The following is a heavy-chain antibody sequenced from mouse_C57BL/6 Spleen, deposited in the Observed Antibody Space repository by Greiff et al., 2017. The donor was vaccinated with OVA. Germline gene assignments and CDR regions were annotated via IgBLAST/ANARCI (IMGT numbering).Heavy chain of an antibody. CDR2: ISSGGSYT. Sequence: DVQLQESGGDLVKPGGSLKLSCAASGFTFSSYGMSWVRQTPDKRLEWVATISSGGSYTYYPDSVKGRFTISRDNAKNTLYLQMSSLKSEDTAMYYCARQGDYYGSTWGQGTLVTVSA. J-gene: IGHJ3*01. CDR3: ARQGDYYGST. D-gene: IGHD1-1*01. V-gene: IGHV5-6*01. CDR1: GFTFSSYG.